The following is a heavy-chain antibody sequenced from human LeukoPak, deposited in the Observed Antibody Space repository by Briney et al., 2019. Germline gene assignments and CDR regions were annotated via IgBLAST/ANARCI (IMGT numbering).Heavy chain of an antibody. Sequence: GGSLRLSCAASGFTFDDYAMHWVRRAPGKGLEWVSGISWNSGSIGYADSVKGRFTISRDNAKNSLYLQMNSLRAEDMALYYCAKDTEGGFDYWGQGTLVTVSS. V-gene: IGHV3-9*03. J-gene: IGHJ4*02. D-gene: IGHD1-26*01. CDR1: GFTFDDYA. CDR2: ISWNSGSI. CDR3: AKDTEGGFDY.